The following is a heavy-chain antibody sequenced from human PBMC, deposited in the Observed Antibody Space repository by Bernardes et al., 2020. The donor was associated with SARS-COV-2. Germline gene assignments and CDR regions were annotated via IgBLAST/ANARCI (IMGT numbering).Heavy chain of an antibody. Sequence: GGSLRLSCTAAGFTFNNYAMSWVRRAPGKGLEWVSAISGGGGSTYYADSVKGRFTISRDNAKNTLYLQMDSLRAEDTAVYYCARGSGNYYFDYWGHGTLVTVSS. V-gene: IGHV3-23*01. J-gene: IGHJ4*01. CDR2: ISGGGGST. CDR3: ARGSGNYYFDY. CDR1: GFTFNNYA. D-gene: IGHD1-26*01.